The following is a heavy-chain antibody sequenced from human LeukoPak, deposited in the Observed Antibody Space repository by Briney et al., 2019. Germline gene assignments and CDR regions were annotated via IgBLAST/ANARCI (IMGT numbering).Heavy chain of an antibody. D-gene: IGHD3-3*01. CDR3: ARVKEGSMTIFGVVTNPNWFDP. CDR2: IIPIFGTA. Sequence: GASLKVSCKASGGTFTSYAISWVRQAPGQGLERMGGIIPIFGTANYAQKFQGRVTITADESTSTAYMGLSSARSEETAVYYCARVKEGSMTIFGVVTNPNWFDPWGQGTLVTVSS. CDR1: GGTFTSYA. V-gene: IGHV1-69*13. J-gene: IGHJ5*02.